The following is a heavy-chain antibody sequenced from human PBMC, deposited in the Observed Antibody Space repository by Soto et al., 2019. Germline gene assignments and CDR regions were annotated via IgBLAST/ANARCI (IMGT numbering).Heavy chain of an antibody. Sequence: QLHLRESGPGLVKPSETLSLTCTVSGGSITSSSYYWGWIRQPPGKGLEWIGSIYYSGSTYYNPSLKSRVTISVATSTNQSSLKLSSVTAADTAVYYCATQEVGGSYVYTFDPWGQGTLVTVSS. CDR1: GGSITSSSYY. CDR2: IYYSGST. CDR3: ATQEVGGSYVYTFDP. D-gene: IGHD1-26*01. V-gene: IGHV4-39*01. J-gene: IGHJ5*02.